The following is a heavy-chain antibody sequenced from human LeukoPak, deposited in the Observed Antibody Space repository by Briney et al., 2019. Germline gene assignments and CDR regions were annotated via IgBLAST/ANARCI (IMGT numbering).Heavy chain of an antibody. Sequence: ASVKVSCKASGGTFSSFDMHWVRQPTGQGLAWVSTIGTASDTYYPGSVEGRFTLSRDNAKNSLYLQMNSLTAGDTAVYYCARGPPRGKYYYMDVWGKGTTVTVSS. J-gene: IGHJ6*03. D-gene: IGHD1-1*01. CDR1: GGTFSSFD. V-gene: IGHV3-13*01. CDR2: IGTASDT. CDR3: ARGPPRGKYYYMDV.